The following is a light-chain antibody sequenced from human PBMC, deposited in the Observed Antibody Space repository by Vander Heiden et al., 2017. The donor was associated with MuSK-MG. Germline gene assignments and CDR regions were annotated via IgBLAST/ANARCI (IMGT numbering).Light chain of an antibody. CDR2: AAS. J-gene: IGKJ5*01. V-gene: IGKV1-39*01. CDR3: QQSYSTPIT. Sequence: DIQMTQSPSSLSASVGDRVTITCRASQSISSYLNWYQQKPGKAPKLLIYAASSLQSGVPSRFSGSGSGTDFTLTISRLHPEDFATYYCQQSYSTPITFGQGTQLEIK. CDR1: QSISSY.